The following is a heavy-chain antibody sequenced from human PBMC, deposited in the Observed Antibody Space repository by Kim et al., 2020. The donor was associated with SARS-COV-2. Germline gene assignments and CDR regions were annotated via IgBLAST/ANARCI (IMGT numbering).Heavy chain of an antibody. CDR2: ISGSGGST. CDR1: GFTFSSYA. V-gene: IGHV3-23*01. Sequence: GGSLRLSCAASGFTFSSYAMSWVRQAPGKGLEWVSAISGSGGSTYYADSVKGRFTISRDNSKNTLYLQMNSLRAEDTAVYYCAKDFPPSRRYNVVVVAATLYACGMDVWGQGTTVTVSS. D-gene: IGHD2-15*01. J-gene: IGHJ6*02. CDR3: AKDFPPSRRYNVVVVAATLYACGMDV.